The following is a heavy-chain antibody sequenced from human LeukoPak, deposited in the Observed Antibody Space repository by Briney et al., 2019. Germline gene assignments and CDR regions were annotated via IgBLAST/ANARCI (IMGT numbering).Heavy chain of an antibody. CDR1: GFTFGSYA. D-gene: IGHD6-19*01. J-gene: IGHJ4*02. CDR3: ARAMAVAGTAFDY. Sequence: GGSLRLSCAATGFTFGSYAMHWVRQAPAKGLAGVAVISYGGSNKYYADSVKGRFTVSRDNSKNTLYLQMNSLRAEDTAVYYCARAMAVAGTAFDYWGQGTLVTVSS. CDR2: ISYGGSNK. V-gene: IGHV3-30-3*01.